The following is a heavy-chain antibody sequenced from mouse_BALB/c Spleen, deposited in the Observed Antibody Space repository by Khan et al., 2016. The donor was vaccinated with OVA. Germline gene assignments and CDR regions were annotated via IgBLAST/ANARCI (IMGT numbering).Heavy chain of an antibody. V-gene: IGHV5-12*02. D-gene: IGHD2-10*02. Sequence: EVELVESGGGLVQPGGSLKLSCATSGFTFSDYYMYWFRQTPEKRLEWVAYISNGGGNTYYPDTVKGRFTISRDNAKNTLYLQMSRLRSEETALYYCERHGYGKGDAMDYWGQGTSVTVSS. CDR1: GFTFSDYY. CDR2: ISNGGGNT. CDR3: ERHGYGKGDAMDY. J-gene: IGHJ4*01.